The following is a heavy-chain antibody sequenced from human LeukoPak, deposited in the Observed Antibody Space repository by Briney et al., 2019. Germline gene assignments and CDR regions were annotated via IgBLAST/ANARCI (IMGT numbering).Heavy chain of an antibody. CDR2: IYTSGST. D-gene: IGHD3-22*01. J-gene: IGHJ3*02. Sequence: PSETLSLTCSVSGGSISSGSYYWSWIRQPAGKGLEWIGRIYTSGSTNYNPSLKSRDTISVDTSKNQFSLKLSSVTAADTAVYYCARDLYYYDSSGYYLWGFDIWGQGTMVTVSS. V-gene: IGHV4-61*02. CDR1: GGSISSGSYY. CDR3: ARDLYYYDSSGYYLWGFDI.